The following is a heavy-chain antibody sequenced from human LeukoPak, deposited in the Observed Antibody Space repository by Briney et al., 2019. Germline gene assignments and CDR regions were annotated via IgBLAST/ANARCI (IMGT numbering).Heavy chain of an antibody. CDR1: GGSFSGYY. D-gene: IGHD6-13*01. J-gene: IGHJ5*02. CDR2: INHSGST. V-gene: IGHV4-34*01. Sequence: SEALSLTCAVYGGSFSGYYWSWIRQPPGKGLEWIGEINHSGSTNYNPSLKSRVIISVDTSKNQSSLKLSSVTAADTAVYYCARMTGLAAAAPWGQGTLVTVSS. CDR3: ARMTGLAAAAP.